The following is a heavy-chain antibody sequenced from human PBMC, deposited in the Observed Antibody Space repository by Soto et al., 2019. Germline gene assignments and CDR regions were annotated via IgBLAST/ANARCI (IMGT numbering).Heavy chain of an antibody. CDR1: GGSISSGDYY. J-gene: IGHJ5*02. Sequence: SETLSLTCTVSGGSISSGDYYWSWIRQPPGKGLEWIGYIYYSGSTYYNPSLKSRVTISVDTSKNQFSLKLSSVTAADTAVYYCARDQQLPTGSWFDPWGQGTLVTVSS. CDR2: IYYSGST. CDR3: ARDQQLPTGSWFDP. V-gene: IGHV4-30-4*01. D-gene: IGHD6-13*01.